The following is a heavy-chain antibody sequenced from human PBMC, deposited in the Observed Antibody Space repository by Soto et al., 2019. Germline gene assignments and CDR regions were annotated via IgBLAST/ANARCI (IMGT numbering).Heavy chain of an antibody. CDR2: IKSKTDGGTT. Sequence: PGGSLRLSFAASDLTFSNAWMDWVRQAPGKGLEWVGRIKSKTDGGTTDYAAPVKGRFTISRDDSKNTLYLQMNSLKTEDTAVYYCTTRVTATLYHIYYWGQGTLVTVSS. D-gene: IGHD2-21*02. J-gene: IGHJ4*02. CDR3: TTRVTATLYHIYY. V-gene: IGHV3-15*07. CDR1: DLTFSNAW.